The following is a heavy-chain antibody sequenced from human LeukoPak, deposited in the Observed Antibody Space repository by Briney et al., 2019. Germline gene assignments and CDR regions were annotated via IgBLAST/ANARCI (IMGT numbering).Heavy chain of an antibody. CDR2: IYHSGST. J-gene: IGHJ5*02. CDR1: GGSISSSNW. D-gene: IGHD3-10*01. Sequence: SGTLSLTCAVSGGSISSSNWWSWVRQPPGKGLEWIGEIYHSGSTNYNPSLKSRVTISVDKSKNQSSLKLSSVTAADTAVYYCARSRGLVRVNNWFDPWGQGTLVTVSS. CDR3: ARSRGLVRVNNWFDP. V-gene: IGHV4-4*02.